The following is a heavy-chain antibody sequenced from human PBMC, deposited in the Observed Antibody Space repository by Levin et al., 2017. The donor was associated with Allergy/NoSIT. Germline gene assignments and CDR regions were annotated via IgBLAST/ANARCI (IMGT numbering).Heavy chain of an antibody. V-gene: IGHV1-2*02. Sequence: ASVKVSCKASGYTFTVYYIHWMPQAPGQGLEWMGWISPSSGGTNYAQKFQGRVTMTRDTSISTAYMELSRLRSDDTAVYYCARKYYDILTGYYAFDYWGQGTLVTVSS. CDR3: ARKYYDILTGYYAFDY. CDR2: ISPSSGGT. CDR1: GYTFTVYY. J-gene: IGHJ4*02. D-gene: IGHD3-9*01.